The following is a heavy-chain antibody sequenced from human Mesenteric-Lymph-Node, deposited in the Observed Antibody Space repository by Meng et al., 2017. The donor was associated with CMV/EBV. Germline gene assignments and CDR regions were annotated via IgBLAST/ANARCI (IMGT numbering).Heavy chain of an antibody. Sequence: GGSLRLFCAASGFSFSSYWMSWVRQAPGKGLEWVANIKQDGSEEYYVDSVKGRFTISRDNAKNSLYLQMNSLRAEDTAIYYCASDSSGYYYAFWGQGTLVTVSS. CDR1: GFSFSSYW. D-gene: IGHD3-22*01. CDR2: IKQDGSEE. CDR3: ASDSSGYYYAF. J-gene: IGHJ4*02. V-gene: IGHV3-7*01.